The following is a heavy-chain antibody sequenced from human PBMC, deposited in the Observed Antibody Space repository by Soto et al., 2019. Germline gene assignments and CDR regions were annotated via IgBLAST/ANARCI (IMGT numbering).Heavy chain of an antibody. V-gene: IGHV1-46*01. CDR1: GYTFTIYY. CDR3: ARVRQVGDSSPSAGPPPDY. CDR2: INPSGVST. D-gene: IGHD6-6*01. J-gene: IGHJ4*02. Sequence: ASVKVSCKASGYTFTIYYMHWVRQAPGQGLEWMGIINPSGVSTSYAQKFQGRVTMTRDTSTRTVHIELSSLRSEDTAVYYCARVRQVGDSSPSAGPPPDYWAQGTLVTVSS.